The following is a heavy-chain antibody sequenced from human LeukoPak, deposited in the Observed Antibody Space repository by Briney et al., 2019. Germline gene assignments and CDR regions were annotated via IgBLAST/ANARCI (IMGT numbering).Heavy chain of an antibody. Sequence: PGGSLRLSCAASGFTFSSYAMSWVRQAPGKGLEWVSAISGSGGSTYYADSVKGRFTISRDNSKNTLYLQMNSLRAEDTAVYYCAKAWRHCSGGSCYSGGDYYYGMDVWGQGTTVTVSS. CDR3: AKAWRHCSGGSCYSGGDYYYGMDV. CDR2: ISGSGGST. D-gene: IGHD2-15*01. J-gene: IGHJ6*02. CDR1: GFTFSSYA. V-gene: IGHV3-23*01.